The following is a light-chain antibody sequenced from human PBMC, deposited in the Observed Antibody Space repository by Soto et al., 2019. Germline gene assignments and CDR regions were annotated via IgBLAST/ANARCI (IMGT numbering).Light chain of an antibody. CDR3: QQRSNWIT. J-gene: IGKJ5*01. V-gene: IGKV3-11*01. Sequence: EIVLTQSPATLSLSPGERATLSCRASQSVSSYLAWYQQKPGQAPRLLIYDASNRATGIPARFSGSGSGTDFTLTISSLEPEDFAVYYCQQRSNWITFGQGPRLEMK. CDR2: DAS. CDR1: QSVSSY.